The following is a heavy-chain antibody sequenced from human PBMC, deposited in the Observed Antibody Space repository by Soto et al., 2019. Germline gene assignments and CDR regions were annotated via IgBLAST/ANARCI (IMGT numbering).Heavy chain of an antibody. CDR2: IIPIFGTA. CDR1: GGTFSIYA. D-gene: IGHD1-26*01. CDR3: ARARVGARTYDAFDI. Sequence: SVKVSCKASGGTFSIYAISWVRPAPGQGLEWMGGIIPIFGTANYAQKFQGRVTITADESTSTAYMELSSLRSEDTAVYYCARARVGARTYDAFDIWGQGTMVTVSS. J-gene: IGHJ3*02. V-gene: IGHV1-69*01.